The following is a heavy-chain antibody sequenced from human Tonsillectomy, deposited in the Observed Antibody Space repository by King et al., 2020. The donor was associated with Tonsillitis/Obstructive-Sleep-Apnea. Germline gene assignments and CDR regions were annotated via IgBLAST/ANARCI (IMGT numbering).Heavy chain of an antibody. Sequence: VQLVESGGGVVQPGRSLRLSCAVSGFTFSNYGMHWVRQAPGRGLEWVSVISDDGRKKYYVDSVKGRFTISRDNSKNTLYLQMNSLRTEDTAVYYCAESKDFGEEAVPPDYWGQGTLVTVSS. V-gene: IGHV3-30*03. CDR3: AESKDFGEEAVPPDY. D-gene: IGHD3-16*01. CDR2: ISDDGRKK. CDR1: GFTFSNYG. J-gene: IGHJ4*02.